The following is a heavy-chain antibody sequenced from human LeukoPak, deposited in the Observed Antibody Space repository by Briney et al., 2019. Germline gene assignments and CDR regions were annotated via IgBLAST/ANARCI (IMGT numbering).Heavy chain of an antibody. Sequence: SETLPLTCTVSGGSISSGGYHWSWIRQPPGKGLEWIGYIYYSGSTNYNPSLKSRVTISVDTSKNQFSLKLSSVTAADTAVYYCAGLAYSSSSFFDFWGQGTLVTVSS. J-gene: IGHJ4*02. CDR2: IYYSGST. CDR3: AGLAYSSSSFFDF. CDR1: GGSISSGGYH. D-gene: IGHD6-6*01. V-gene: IGHV4-61*08.